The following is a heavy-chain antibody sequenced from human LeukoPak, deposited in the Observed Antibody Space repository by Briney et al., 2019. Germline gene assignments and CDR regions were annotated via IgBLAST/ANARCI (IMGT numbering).Heavy chain of an antibody. Sequence: PSETLSLTCAVYGGSFSGYYWSWIRQPPGKGLEWIGEINHSGSTNYNPSLKSRVTISVDTSKNQFSLKLSSVTAADTAVYYCARVVYSGSSWSNPLGYWGQGTLVTVSS. CDR3: ARVVYSGSSWSNPLGY. V-gene: IGHV4-34*01. CDR2: INHSGST. CDR1: GGSFSGYY. D-gene: IGHD6-13*01. J-gene: IGHJ4*02.